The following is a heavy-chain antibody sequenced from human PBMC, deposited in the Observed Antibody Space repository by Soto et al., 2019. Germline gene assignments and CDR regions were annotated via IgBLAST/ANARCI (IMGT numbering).Heavy chain of an antibody. D-gene: IGHD3-16*02. Sequence: GGSLRLSCAASGFTFSNAWMSWVRQAPGKGLEWVGRIKSKTDDGTTDYAAPVKGRFTISRDDSKNTLYLQMNSLKTEDTAVYYCKTDKLIKFRAVTVPNWFDIWGQGTLVTVSS. V-gene: IGHV3-15*01. CDR1: GFTFSNAW. CDR3: KTDKLIKFRAVTVPNWFDI. J-gene: IGHJ5*02. CDR2: IKSKTDDGTT.